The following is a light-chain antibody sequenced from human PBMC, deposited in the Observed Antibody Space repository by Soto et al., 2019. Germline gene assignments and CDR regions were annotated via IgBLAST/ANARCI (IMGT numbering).Light chain of an antibody. J-gene: IGLJ1*01. Sequence: QSVLTQPPSVSGAPGQRVTISCTGSSSNIGAGYDVHWYQHLPGTAPKLLIYANSNRPSGVPDRFSGSKSGPSASLAITGLQAEDEADYYCQSYASSLTGSSVFGTGTKLTVL. CDR1: SSNIGAGYD. CDR3: QSYASSLTGSSV. V-gene: IGLV1-40*01. CDR2: ANS.